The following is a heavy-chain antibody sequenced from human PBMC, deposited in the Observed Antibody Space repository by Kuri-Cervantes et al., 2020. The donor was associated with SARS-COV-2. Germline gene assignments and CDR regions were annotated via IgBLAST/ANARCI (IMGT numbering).Heavy chain of an antibody. CDR1: GGSISSGGYY. Sequence: GSLRLSCTVSGGSISSGGYYWSWIRQHPGKGLEWIGYIYYSGSTNYNPFLKSRVTISVDTSKNQFSLKLSSVTAADTAVYYCARATLLYSSSWYDDWGQGNLVT. D-gene: IGHD6-13*01. CDR3: ARATLLYSSSWYDD. J-gene: IGHJ5*02. V-gene: IGHV4-61*08. CDR2: IYYSGST.